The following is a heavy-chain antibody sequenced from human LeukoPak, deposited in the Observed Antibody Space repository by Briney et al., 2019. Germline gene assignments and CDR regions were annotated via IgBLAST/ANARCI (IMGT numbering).Heavy chain of an antibody. CDR3: AKVPRYYDFWSGPLLTAFDI. CDR1: GFTFSSYA. Sequence: PGGSLRLSCAASGFTFSSYARRGVRQAPGKGLEWVSAISGSGGSTYYADSVKGRFTISRDNSKNTLYLQMNSLRAEDTAVYYCAKVPRYYDFWSGPLLTAFDIWGQGTMVTVSS. D-gene: IGHD3-3*01. J-gene: IGHJ3*02. CDR2: ISGSGGST. V-gene: IGHV3-23*01.